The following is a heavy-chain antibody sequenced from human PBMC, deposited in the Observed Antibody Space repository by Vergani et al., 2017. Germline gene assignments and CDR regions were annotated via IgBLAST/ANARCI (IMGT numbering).Heavy chain of an antibody. CDR2: ISSSSSYI. J-gene: IGHJ4*02. CDR3: AREPRKGIVGATDY. CDR1: GFTFSSYS. D-gene: IGHD1-26*01. V-gene: IGHV3-21*01. Sequence: EVQLVESGGGLVKPGGSLRLSCAASGFTFSSYSMNWVRQAPGKGLEWVSSISSSSSYIYYADSVKGRFTISRDNAKNSLYLQMNSLRAEDTAEYYCAREPRKGIVGATDYWGQGTLVTVSS.